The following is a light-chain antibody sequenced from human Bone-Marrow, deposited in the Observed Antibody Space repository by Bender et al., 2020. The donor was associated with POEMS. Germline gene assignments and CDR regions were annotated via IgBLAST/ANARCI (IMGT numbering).Light chain of an antibody. CDR3: CSYVGITV. CDR1: SSYVGVYEY. V-gene: IGLV2-14*03. Sequence: QSALTQPASVSGSPGQSITISCTGTSSYVGVYEYVSWYQQHPGKAPKLIIYDVRNRPSGVSNRFSGSKSGNTASLTISGLQAEDEADYYCCSYVGITVFGGGTKLTVL. J-gene: IGLJ3*02. CDR2: DVR.